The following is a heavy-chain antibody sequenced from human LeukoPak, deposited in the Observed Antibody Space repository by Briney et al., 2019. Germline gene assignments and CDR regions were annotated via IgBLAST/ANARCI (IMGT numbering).Heavy chain of an antibody. CDR1: GGSICSYY. Sequence: SETLSLTCTGSGGSICSYYWSWIRQPPGKGLEWIGYIYSSGSTNYNPSLKSRVTISVDTSKNQFSLKLSSVTAADTAVFYCARRMSGSSALDYWGQGTTVTVSS. CDR3: ARRMSGSSALDY. D-gene: IGHD6-13*01. V-gene: IGHV4-59*08. CDR2: IYSSGST. J-gene: IGHJ4*03.